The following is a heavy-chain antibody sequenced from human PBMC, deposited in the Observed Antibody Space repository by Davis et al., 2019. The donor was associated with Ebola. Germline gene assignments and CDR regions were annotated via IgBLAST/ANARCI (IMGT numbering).Heavy chain of an antibody. CDR3: AREDYDSSGYSLQFYYFDY. D-gene: IGHD3-22*01. CDR1: GYTFTSYY. CDR2: INPSGGST. Sequence: ASVKVSCKASGYTFTSYYMHWVRQAPGQGLEWMGIINPSGGSTSYAQKFQGRVTMTRDTSTSTVYMELSSLRSEDTAVYYCAREDYDSSGYSLQFYYFDYWGQGTLVTVSS. V-gene: IGHV1-46*01. J-gene: IGHJ4*02.